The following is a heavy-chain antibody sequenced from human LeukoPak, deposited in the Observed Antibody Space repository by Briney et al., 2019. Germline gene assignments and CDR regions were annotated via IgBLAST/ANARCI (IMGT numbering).Heavy chain of an antibody. CDR2: IKRDGSEK. CDR3: ARVYTGNRWHFDY. D-gene: IGHD2-2*02. V-gene: IGHV3-7*03. Sequence: PGGSLRLSCAASGITFSTYWMSWVRQAPGKGLECVANIKRDGSEKYYVDSVKGRFTIFRDDAKSSLYLQMNSLRAEDTAVYFCARVYTGNRWHFDYWGQGTLVTVSS. J-gene: IGHJ4*02. CDR1: GITFSTYW.